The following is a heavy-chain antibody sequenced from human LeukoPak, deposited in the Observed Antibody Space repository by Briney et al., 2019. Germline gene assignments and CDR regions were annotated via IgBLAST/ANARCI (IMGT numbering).Heavy chain of an antibody. CDR2: INPSGGST. V-gene: IGHV1-46*01. CDR3: ARHEGVDTAMMD. J-gene: IGHJ4*02. D-gene: IGHD5-18*01. Sequence: ASVKVSCKASGYTVTSYYMHWVRQAPGQGLEWMGIINPSGGSTSYARKFQGRVTMTRDTSTSTVYMELSSLRSEDTAVYYCARHEGVDTAMMDWGQGTLVTVSS. CDR1: GYTVTSYY.